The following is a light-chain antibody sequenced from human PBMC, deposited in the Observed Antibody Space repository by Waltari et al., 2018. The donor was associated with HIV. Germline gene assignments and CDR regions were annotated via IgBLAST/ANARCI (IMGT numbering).Light chain of an antibody. J-gene: IGLJ2*01. CDR1: SSAVGVYNY. V-gene: IGLV2-11*01. CDR2: DVS. Sequence: QSALTQPRSVSGSPGQSVTIYCTGTSSAVGVYNYVSWYQQHPGKAPKLMIYDVSKRPSGVPDRFSGSKSGNTASLTISGLQAEDEADYYCCSYAGSYTVVFGGGTKLTVL. CDR3: CSYAGSYTVV.